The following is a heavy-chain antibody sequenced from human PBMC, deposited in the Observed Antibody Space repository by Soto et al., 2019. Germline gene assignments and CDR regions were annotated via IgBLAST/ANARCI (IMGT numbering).Heavy chain of an antibody. Sequence: ETLSLTCAVSRVSSSSGAYSRSWIRTPPGKGMEWIGYIYHSGSTNCNLSLKSRVTISVDTSKNQVSLKLSSVTAADTAVYYCARQPDYYYGSGSYHGFDPWGQGTLVTVSS. V-gene: IGHV4-61*08. D-gene: IGHD3-10*01. CDR3: ARQPDYYYGSGSYHGFDP. J-gene: IGHJ5*02. CDR2: IYHSGST. CDR1: RVSSSSGAYS.